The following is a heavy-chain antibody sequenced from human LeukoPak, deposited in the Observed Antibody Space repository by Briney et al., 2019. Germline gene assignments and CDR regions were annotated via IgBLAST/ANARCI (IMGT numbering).Heavy chain of an antibody. Sequence: GGSLRLSCAASGFAFSSYAMGWVRQAPGKGLEWVSAIGGSGDRTNYADSVKGRFTISRDNAKNSLYLQMNSLRAEDTAVYYCARASALVLRYFDWLPRALGDAFDIWGQGTMVTVSS. J-gene: IGHJ3*02. V-gene: IGHV3-23*01. CDR1: GFAFSSYA. CDR2: IGGSGDRT. D-gene: IGHD3-9*01. CDR3: ARASALVLRYFDWLPRALGDAFDI.